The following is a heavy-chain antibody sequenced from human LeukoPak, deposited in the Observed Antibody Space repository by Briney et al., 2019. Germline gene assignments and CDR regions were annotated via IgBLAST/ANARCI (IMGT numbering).Heavy chain of an antibody. CDR2: IRDSGTTT. CDR1: GYTFKSYA. D-gene: IGHD6-13*01. J-gene: IGHJ4*02. Sequence: GGSLRLSCAPSGYTFKSYAMSWVRQAPGKGLEWVSDIRDSGTTTHHADSVKGRFTISRDNSKNTLYLRMNSVRAEGTAVYYCAKDKAAGATPYYFDYWGQGSLVTVSS. CDR3: AKDKAAGATPYYFDY. V-gene: IGHV3-23*01.